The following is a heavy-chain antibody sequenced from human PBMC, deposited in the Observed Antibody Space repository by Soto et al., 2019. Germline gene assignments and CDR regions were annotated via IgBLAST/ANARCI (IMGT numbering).Heavy chain of an antibody. V-gene: IGHV3-74*01. J-gene: IGHJ4*02. CDR1: GFTFSSDW. CDR2: INSDGSST. D-gene: IGHD2-8*01. Sequence: GGSLRLSCAASGFTFSSDWMHWVRQAPGKGLVWVSRINSDGSSTSYADSVKGRFTISRDNAKNTLYLQMNSLRAEDTAVYYCAREGEYCTNAICSNGIDYWGQGTLVTVSS. CDR3: AREGEYCTNAICSNGIDY.